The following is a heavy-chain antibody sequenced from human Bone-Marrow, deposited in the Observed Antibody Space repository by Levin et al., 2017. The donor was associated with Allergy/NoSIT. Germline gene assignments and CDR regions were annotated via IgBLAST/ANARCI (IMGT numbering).Heavy chain of an antibody. J-gene: IGHJ3*01. D-gene: IGHD3-16*01. V-gene: IGHV3-30-3*01. Sequence: GESLKISCAASGFTFRNYAMHWVRQAPGKGLEWVAALSYDGGNKDYAESVKGRFTISRDNSQNTLYLQMNSLRPEDTAVYYCARSGGSNYDYIWGSYNSGSNGFDLWGRGTMVTVSS. CDR3: ARSGGSNYDYIWGSYNSGSNGFDL. CDR2: LSYDGGNK. CDR1: GFTFRNYA.